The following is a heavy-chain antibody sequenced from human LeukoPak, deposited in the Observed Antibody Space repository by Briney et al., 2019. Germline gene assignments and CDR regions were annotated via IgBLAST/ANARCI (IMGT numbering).Heavy chain of an antibody. CDR3: ARGGGLDV. J-gene: IGHJ6*02. V-gene: IGHV3-7*03. Sequence: GGSLRLSCAASGFTFSSYWMNWARQAPGKGLEWVASINHNGNVNYYVDSVKGRFTISRDNAKNSLYLQMSNLRAEDTAVYFCARGGGLDVWGQGPRSPSP. CDR2: INHNGNVN. CDR1: GFTFSSYW. D-gene: IGHD3-16*01.